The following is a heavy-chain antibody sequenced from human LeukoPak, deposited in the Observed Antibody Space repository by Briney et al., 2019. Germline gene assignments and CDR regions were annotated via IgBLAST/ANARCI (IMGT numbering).Heavy chain of an antibody. J-gene: IGHJ4*02. Sequence: GGSLRLSCAASGFTFSSYDMHWVRHATGKGLEWVSAIGTAGDTYYPGSVKGRFTISRENAKNSLYLQMNSLRAEDTAVYYCARDGGYYFDYWGQGTLVTVSS. CDR3: ARDGGYYFDY. V-gene: IGHV3-13*01. D-gene: IGHD3-16*01. CDR2: IGTAGDT. CDR1: GFTFSSYD.